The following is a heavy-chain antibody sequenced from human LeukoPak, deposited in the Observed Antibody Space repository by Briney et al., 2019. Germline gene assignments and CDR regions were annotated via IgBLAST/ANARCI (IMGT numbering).Heavy chain of an antibody. CDR1: GFTFRNYG. J-gene: IGHJ4*02. CDR2: IEYDGGNK. D-gene: IGHD5-12*01. V-gene: IGHV3-30*02. CDR3: ATKVSNSGYIDY. Sequence: GGSLRLSCAASGFTFRNYGMHWVRQAPGKGLEWVTFIEYDGGNKLYGDSVKGRFTISRDNSKNTLYLQMNSLRPEDTAVYFCATKVSNSGYIDYWGQGTLVTVSS.